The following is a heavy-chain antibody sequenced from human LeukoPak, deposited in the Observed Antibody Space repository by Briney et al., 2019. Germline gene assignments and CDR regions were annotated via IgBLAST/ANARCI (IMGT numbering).Heavy chain of an antibody. J-gene: IGHJ4*02. CDR1: GDSITSGSYY. CDR3: ARSPYMITFGGVIVINGHFDY. V-gene: IGHV4-39*07. Sequence: SETLSLTCTVSGDSITSGSYYWGWIRQPPGRGLEWIGSIYYSGNTYCNPSLKSRVTISVDTSNNEFSLRLTSVTAADTAVYYCARSPYMITFGGVIVINGHFDYWGQGTLVTVSS. CDR2: IYYSGNT. D-gene: IGHD3-16*02.